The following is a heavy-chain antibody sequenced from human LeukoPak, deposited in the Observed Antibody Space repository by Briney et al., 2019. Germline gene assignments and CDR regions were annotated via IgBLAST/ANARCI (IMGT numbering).Heavy chain of an antibody. Sequence: GGSLRLSCAASGFTFSSYAMSWVRQAPGKGLEWVSAISGSGGSTYYADSVKGRFTISRDNSKNTLYLQMDSLRAEDTAVYYCAKDHYCSSTSCYEYNWFDPWGQGTLVTVSS. V-gene: IGHV3-23*01. D-gene: IGHD2-2*01. CDR2: ISGSGGST. J-gene: IGHJ5*02. CDR1: GFTFSSYA. CDR3: AKDHYCSSTSCYEYNWFDP.